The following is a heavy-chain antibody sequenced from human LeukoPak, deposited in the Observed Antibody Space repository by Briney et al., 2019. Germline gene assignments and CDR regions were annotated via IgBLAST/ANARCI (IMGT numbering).Heavy chain of an antibody. CDR3: ARRGCSSTSCSMEAVDY. V-gene: IGHV5-51*01. CDR1: GYSFTSYW. CDR2: IYPGDSDT. D-gene: IGHD2-2*01. Sequence: PGESLKISCKGSGYSFTSYWIGWVRQMPGKGLEWMGIIYPGDSDTRYSPSFQGQVTISADKSISTAYLQWSSLKASDTAMYYCARRGCSSTSCSMEAVDYWGQGTLVTVSS. J-gene: IGHJ4*02.